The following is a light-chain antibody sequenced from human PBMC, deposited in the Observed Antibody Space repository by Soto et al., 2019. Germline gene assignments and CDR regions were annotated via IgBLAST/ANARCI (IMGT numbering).Light chain of an antibody. Sequence: DIQMTQSPSTLSASVGDRVTITCRASQSISSWLAWYQQKPGKAPKLLIYDASSLESGVPSRFSGSGSGTEFTLTISSLQPDDFATDYCQQYNSYSPRYTFGQGTQLEIK. CDR1: QSISSW. CDR3: QQYNSYSPRYT. CDR2: DAS. V-gene: IGKV1-5*01. J-gene: IGKJ2*01.